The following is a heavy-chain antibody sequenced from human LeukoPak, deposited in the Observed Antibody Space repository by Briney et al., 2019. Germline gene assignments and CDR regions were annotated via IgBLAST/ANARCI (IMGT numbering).Heavy chain of an antibody. D-gene: IGHD1-7*01. CDR2: IYTSGST. Sequence: SETLSLTCTVSGGSISSYYWSWIRQPPGKGLEWIGYIYTSGSTNYNPSLKSRVTISVDTSMNQFSLKLSSVTAADTAVYYCARHFDWNYGWFDPWGQGTLVTVSS. V-gene: IGHV4-4*09. CDR1: GGSISSYY. CDR3: ARHFDWNYGWFDP. J-gene: IGHJ5*02.